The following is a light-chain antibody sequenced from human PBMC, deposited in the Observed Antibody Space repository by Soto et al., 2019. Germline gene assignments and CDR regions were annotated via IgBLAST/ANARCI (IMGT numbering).Light chain of an antibody. CDR3: KQYSSYWK. J-gene: IGKJ1*01. CDR2: AAS. Sequence: DIQVTHSPSSLSASVVDRVTITFLASQRITRYLNWYQQKPGKAPKLLIYAASSLQSGVPSRFSGSGSGRDFTLTISSLQPEDFATYYCKQYSSYWKFGQGTKVDIK. V-gene: IGKV1-39*01. CDR1: QRITRY.